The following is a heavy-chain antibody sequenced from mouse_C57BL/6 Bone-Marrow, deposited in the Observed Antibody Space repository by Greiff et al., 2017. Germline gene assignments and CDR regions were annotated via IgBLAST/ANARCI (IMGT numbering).Heavy chain of an antibody. CDR3: ARSRWLLGRVYFDY. CDR2: INPNNGGT. CDR1: GYTFTDYY. V-gene: IGHV1-26*01. J-gene: IGHJ2*01. Sequence: VQLQQSGPELVKPGASVKISCKASGYTFTDYYMNWVKQSHGKSLEWIGDINPNNGGTSYNQKFKGKATLTVDKSSSTAYMELRSLTSEDSEVYYCARSRWLLGRVYFDYWGQGTTLTVSS. D-gene: IGHD2-3*01.